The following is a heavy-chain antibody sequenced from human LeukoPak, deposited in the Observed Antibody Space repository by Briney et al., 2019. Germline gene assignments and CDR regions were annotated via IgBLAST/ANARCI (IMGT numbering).Heavy chain of an antibody. J-gene: IGHJ5*02. Sequence: SETLSLTCAVYGGSFSGYCWSWIRQSPGKGLEWIGYIYYSGSTNYNPSLKSRVTISVDTSKNQFSLKLSSVTAADTAVYYCARGGYDFWSGSKNWFDPWGQGTLVTVSS. CDR2: IYYSGST. V-gene: IGHV4-59*01. CDR1: GGSFSGYC. D-gene: IGHD3-3*01. CDR3: ARGGYDFWSGSKNWFDP.